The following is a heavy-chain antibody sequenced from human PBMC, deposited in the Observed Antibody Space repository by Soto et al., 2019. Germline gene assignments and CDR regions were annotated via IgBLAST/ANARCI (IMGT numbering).Heavy chain of an antibody. CDR2: FDPKDGET. V-gene: IGHV1-24*01. CDR3: ATVGYDSSGYYPP. D-gene: IGHD3-22*01. Sequence: ASVKVSCKVSGYTLTELSMHWVRQAPGKGLEWMGGFDPKDGETIYAQEFQGRVTMTEDTSTDTAYMELSSLRSEDTAVYYCATVGYDSSGYYPPWGQGTLVTVSS. J-gene: IGHJ5*02. CDR1: GYTLTELS.